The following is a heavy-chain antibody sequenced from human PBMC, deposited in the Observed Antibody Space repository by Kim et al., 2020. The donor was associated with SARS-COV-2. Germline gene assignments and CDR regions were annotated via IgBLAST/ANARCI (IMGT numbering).Heavy chain of an antibody. CDR1: GFTFSSYW. D-gene: IGHD2-15*01. CDR2: INEDGTSI. Sequence: GGSLRLSCAVSGFTFSSYWMQWVRQVPGKGLVWVSRINEDGTSIIYADSVKGRFTVSRDNAKNMVYLQMNSLRAEDSAIYYCARAQFCSGGSCSGGWFDPWGQGTLVTVSS. V-gene: IGHV3-74*01. CDR3: ARAQFCSGGSCSGGWFDP. J-gene: IGHJ5*02.